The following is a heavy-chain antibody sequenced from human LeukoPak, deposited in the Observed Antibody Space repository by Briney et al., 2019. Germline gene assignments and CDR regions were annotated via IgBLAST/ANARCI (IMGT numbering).Heavy chain of an antibody. CDR3: ARYRASVLRYFDWLPNASGYFDY. Sequence: PSETLSLTCAVYGGSFSGYYWSWIRQPPGKGLEWIGEINHSGSTNYNPSLKSRVTISVDTSKNQFSLKLSSVTAADTAVYYCARYRASVLRYFDWLPNASGYFDYWGQGTLVTVSS. CDR1: GGSFSGYY. D-gene: IGHD3-9*01. CDR2: INHSGST. J-gene: IGHJ4*02. V-gene: IGHV4-34*01.